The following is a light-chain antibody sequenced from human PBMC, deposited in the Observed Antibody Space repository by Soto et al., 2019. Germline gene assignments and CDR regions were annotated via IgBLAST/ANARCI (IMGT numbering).Light chain of an antibody. J-gene: IGKJ1*01. Sequence: MTQSPATLSVSPGERATLSCRASQSVSSNLAWYQQKPGKAPKLLIYAASTLQSGVPSRFSGSGSGTDFTLTISCLQSEDFATYYCQQYYSYPRTFGQGTKVEIK. CDR2: AAS. CDR3: QQYYSYPRT. CDR1: QSVSSN. V-gene: IGKV1-8*01.